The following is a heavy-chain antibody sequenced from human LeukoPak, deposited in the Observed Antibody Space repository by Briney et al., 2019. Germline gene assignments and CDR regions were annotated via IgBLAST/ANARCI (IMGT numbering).Heavy chain of an antibody. CDR2: INPNSGGT. V-gene: IGHV1-2*02. Sequence: ASVKVSCKASGYTFTGYYMHWVRQAPGQGLEWMGWINPNSGGTNYAQKFQGRVTMTRDTSISTAYMELRSLRSDDTAVYYCARDYRYSPHAFDIWGQGTMVTVSS. CDR1: GYTFTGYY. CDR3: ARDYRYSPHAFDI. J-gene: IGHJ3*02. D-gene: IGHD5-18*01.